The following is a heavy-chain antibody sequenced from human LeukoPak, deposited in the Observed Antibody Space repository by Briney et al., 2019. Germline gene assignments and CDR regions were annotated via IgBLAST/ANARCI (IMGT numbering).Heavy chain of an antibody. J-gene: IGHJ4*02. CDR1: GGSINSSSYY. CDR2: IYYSGST. CDR3: AITYYYDSSESN. Sequence: SETLSLTCTVSGGSINSSSYYWGWIRQPPGKGLEWIGSIYYSGSTYYNPSLKSRVTISVDTSKNQFSLKLSSVTAADTAVYYCAITYYYDSSESNWSQGTLVTVSS. D-gene: IGHD3-22*01. V-gene: IGHV4-39*01.